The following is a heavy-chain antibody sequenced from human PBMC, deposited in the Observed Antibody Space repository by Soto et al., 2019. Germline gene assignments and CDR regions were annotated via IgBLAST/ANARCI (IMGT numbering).Heavy chain of an antibody. Sequence: SETLSLTCTVSGGSISSSSYYWGWIRQPPGKGLEWIGSIYYSGSTYYNPSLKSRVTISVDTSKNQFSLKLSSVTAADTAVYYCARDGRVTAIDYWGQGTLVTVSS. V-gene: IGHV4-39*07. D-gene: IGHD2-21*02. CDR1: GGSISSSSYY. CDR3: ARDGRVTAIDY. CDR2: IYYSGST. J-gene: IGHJ4*02.